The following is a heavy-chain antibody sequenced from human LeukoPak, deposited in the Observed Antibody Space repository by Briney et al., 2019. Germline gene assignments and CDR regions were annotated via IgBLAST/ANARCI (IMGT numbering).Heavy chain of an antibody. V-gene: IGHV3-53*01. CDR2: IYSDGRI. Sequence: GGSLRLSCAASGFTVSSNYMSWVRQAPGKGLDWVSVIYSDGRIHSADSVKGRFTISRDDSKNTPSLQMNSLRAEDTAVYYCARESGYSYGLAGFFDYWGQGTLVTVSS. D-gene: IGHD5-18*01. CDR3: ARESGYSYGLAGFFDY. J-gene: IGHJ4*02. CDR1: GFTVSSNY.